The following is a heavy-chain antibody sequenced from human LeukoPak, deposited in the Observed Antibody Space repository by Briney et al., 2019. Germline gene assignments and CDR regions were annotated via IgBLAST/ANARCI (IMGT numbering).Heavy chain of an antibody. CDR2: IQTSGST. CDR3: ARGLSPSYDYNYFDP. J-gene: IGHJ5*02. D-gene: IGHD3-16*01. CDR1: GGFISNDC. V-gene: IGHV4-4*07. Sequence: PSETLSLTCTVSGGFISNDCWGWIRQPAGKGLEWIGRIQTSGSTRYNPSLESRVTISLDKSKNEISLKLTSVTAADTAVYYCARGLSPSYDYNYFDPWGQGTLVTVSP.